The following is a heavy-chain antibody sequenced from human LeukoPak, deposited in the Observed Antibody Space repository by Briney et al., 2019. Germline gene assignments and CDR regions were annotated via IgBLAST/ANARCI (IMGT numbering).Heavy chain of an antibody. V-gene: IGHV3-48*03. CDR1: GFTFSSYE. Sequence: AGRSLRLSCAASGFTFSSYEMSWVRQAPGKGLERVSYISSSGSTIYYADSVKGRFTISRDNAKNSLYLQMNSLGAEDTAVYYCAKGRAFDYWGQGTLVTVSS. J-gene: IGHJ4*02. CDR3: AKGRAFDY. CDR2: ISSSGSTI.